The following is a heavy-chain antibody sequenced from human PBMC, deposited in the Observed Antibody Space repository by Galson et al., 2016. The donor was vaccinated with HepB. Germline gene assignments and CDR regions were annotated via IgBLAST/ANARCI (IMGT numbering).Heavy chain of an antibody. V-gene: IGHV3-7*03. Sequence: SLRLSCAASGFSLSKHWMNWVRQAPGKGLEWLANIKEDGSDKYYVASVKGRFTISRDNGKNSLYLQMSSLRSEDTAVYYCARRGAIGSDFDYWGQGTLVTVSS. D-gene: IGHD5/OR15-5a*01. J-gene: IGHJ4*02. CDR1: GFSLSKHW. CDR3: ARRGAIGSDFDY. CDR2: IKEDGSDK.